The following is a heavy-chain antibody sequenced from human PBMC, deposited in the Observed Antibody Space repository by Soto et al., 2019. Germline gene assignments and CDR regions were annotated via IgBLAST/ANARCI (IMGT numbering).Heavy chain of an antibody. J-gene: IGHJ5*02. CDR3: AHSSTTVTDNWFDP. CDR2: IYWDDDK. CDR1: GFSLSTSGVG. V-gene: IGHV2-5*02. D-gene: IGHD4-4*01. Sequence: QITLKESGPTLVKPTQTLTLTCTFSGFSLSTSGVGVGWIRQPPGKALEWLALIYWDDDKRYSPSLKSRLTIPKDTSKNQVVLTMTNMDPVDTATYYCAHSSTTVTDNWFDPWGQGTLVTVSS.